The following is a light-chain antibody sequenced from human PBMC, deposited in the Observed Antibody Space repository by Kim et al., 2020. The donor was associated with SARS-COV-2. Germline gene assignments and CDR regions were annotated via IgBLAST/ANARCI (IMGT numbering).Light chain of an antibody. CDR3: QQSFLTPLT. CDR1: QSISTY. CDR2: SAS. Sequence: ASVGDRVTITCRASQSISTYLDWYQQKSGKAPQLLISSASSLQSAVPSRFTGGGSGTDFTLTIHSLQPEDFATYYCQQSFLTPLTFGGGTKVDIK. J-gene: IGKJ4*01. V-gene: IGKV1-39*01.